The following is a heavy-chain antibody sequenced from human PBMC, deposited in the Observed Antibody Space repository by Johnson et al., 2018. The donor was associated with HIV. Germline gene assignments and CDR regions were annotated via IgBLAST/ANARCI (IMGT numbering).Heavy chain of an antibody. D-gene: IGHD2-2*01. V-gene: IGHV3-66*01. CDR1: GFTVSSNY. Sequence: VQLVESGGGLVKPGGSLSLSCAASGFTVSSNYMRWVRQAPGKGLEWVSVIYRGGSTDNADSVKGRFTISRDNPKNPLYLQMNSLRAEDTAVYYCAREGGAAAPDAFDIWGQGTMVTVSS. J-gene: IGHJ3*02. CDR2: IYRGGST. CDR3: AREGGAAAPDAFDI.